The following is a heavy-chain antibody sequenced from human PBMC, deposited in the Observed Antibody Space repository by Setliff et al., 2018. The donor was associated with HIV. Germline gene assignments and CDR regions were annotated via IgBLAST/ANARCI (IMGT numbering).Heavy chain of an antibody. D-gene: IGHD3-10*01. V-gene: IGHV4-38-2*02. CDR3: ARDMRHLAPLGYYFDY. CDR2: MYHTGST. J-gene: IGHJ4*02. CDR1: GYSISSGCY. Sequence: PSETLSLTCAVSGYSISSGCYWGWIRQPPGKGLEWIGSMYHTGSTYYSPSLSSRFTISVDTSKTQFALKLRSVTAADTAVYSCARDMRHLAPLGYYFDYWGQGTLVTVSS.